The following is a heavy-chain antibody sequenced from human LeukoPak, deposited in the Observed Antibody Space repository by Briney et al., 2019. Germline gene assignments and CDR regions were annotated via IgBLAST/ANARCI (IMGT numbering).Heavy chain of an antibody. CDR1: GFTFSFYS. CDR2: ISSSGSNI. V-gene: IGHV3-21*01. Sequence: GGSLRLSCAASGFTFSFYSMNWVRQAPGKGLEWVSSISSSGSNIYYADSVKGRVTISRDNAKNSLYLQMNSLRAEDTAVYYCARDYDSSGFYDYWGQGTLVTVSS. D-gene: IGHD3-22*01. J-gene: IGHJ4*02. CDR3: ARDYDSSGFYDY.